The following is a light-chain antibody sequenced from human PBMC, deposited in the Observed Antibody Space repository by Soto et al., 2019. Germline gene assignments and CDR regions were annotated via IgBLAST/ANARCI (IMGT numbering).Light chain of an antibody. CDR2: GAS. Sequence: DVHMTQSPSSLSASVGDRVTITCQASQSLNNYLSWYQQKPGKAPKLLISGASNLQTGVPSRFSGSGPVTGYTLTISSLQSEASATYYCQHGYSIYTFGPGTKLEI. V-gene: IGKV1-39*01. CDR1: QSLNNY. J-gene: IGKJ2*01. CDR3: QHGYSIYT.